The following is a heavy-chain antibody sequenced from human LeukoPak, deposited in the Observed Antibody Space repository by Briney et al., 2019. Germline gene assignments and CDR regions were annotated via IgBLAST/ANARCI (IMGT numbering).Heavy chain of an antibody. J-gene: IGHJ4*02. CDR3: ARDLLVVPAAILGY. V-gene: IGHV3-21*01. CDR1: GFTFSSYS. Sequence: GGSLRLSCAASGFTFSSYSMNWVRQAPGKGLEWVSSISSSSSYIYYADSVKGRFTISRDNAKKSLYLQMNSLRAEDTAVYYCARDLLVVPAAILGYWGQGTLVTVSS. D-gene: IGHD2-2*02. CDR2: ISSSSSYI.